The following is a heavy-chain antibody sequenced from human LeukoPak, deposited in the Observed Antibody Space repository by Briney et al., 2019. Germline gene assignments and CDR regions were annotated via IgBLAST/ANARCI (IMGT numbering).Heavy chain of an antibody. Sequence: SETLSLTCTVSGGSISSGSYYWSWIRQPAGKGLEWIGRIYTYESPNYNPSLKSRVTISVDTSKNQFSLKLTSVTAADAAVYYCASGYCGGACQLGGVDMWGQGTMVTVSS. CDR3: ASGYCGGACQLGGVDM. V-gene: IGHV4-61*02. CDR2: IYTYESP. CDR1: GGSISSGSYY. D-gene: IGHD2-21*02. J-gene: IGHJ3*02.